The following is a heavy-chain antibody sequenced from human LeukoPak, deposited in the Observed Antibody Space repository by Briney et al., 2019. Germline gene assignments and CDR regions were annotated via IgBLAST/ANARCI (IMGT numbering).Heavy chain of an antibody. V-gene: IGHV1-2*04. CDR1: GYTFTGYY. J-gene: IGHJ4*02. CDR3: ARDSYCSGGSCYSGGFDY. Sequence: ASVKVSCKASGYTFTGYYMHWVRQAPGQGLEWMGWINPNSGGTNYAQKFQGWVTMTRDTSISTAYMELSRLRSDDTAVYYCARDSYCSGGSCYSGGFDYWSQGTLVTVPS. D-gene: IGHD2-15*01. CDR2: INPNSGGT.